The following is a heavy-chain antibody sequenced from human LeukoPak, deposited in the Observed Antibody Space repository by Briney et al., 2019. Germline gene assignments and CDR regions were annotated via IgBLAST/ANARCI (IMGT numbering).Heavy chain of an antibody. J-gene: IGHJ4*02. Sequence: ASVKVSCKTSGYTFTNYYIHWVRQAPGQGLEWMGRIDPNTGGTKSAKNFQGRVTMTRDTSISTAYMALSGLRSDDSAVYYCASLYDIVGSTVDYWGQGTLVTVSS. V-gene: IGHV1-2*06. CDR3: ASLYDIVGSTVDY. CDR2: IDPNTGGT. D-gene: IGHD1-26*01. CDR1: GYTFTNYY.